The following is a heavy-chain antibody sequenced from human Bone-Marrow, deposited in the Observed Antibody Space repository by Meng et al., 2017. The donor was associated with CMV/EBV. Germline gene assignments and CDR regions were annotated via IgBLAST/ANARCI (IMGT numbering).Heavy chain of an antibody. D-gene: IGHD7-27*01. CDR2: INPNSGGT. V-gene: IGHV1-2*02. Sequence: ASVKVSCKASGYTFTGYYMHWVRQAPGQGLEWMGWINPNSGGTNYAQKFQGRVTMTRDTSISTAYMELSRLRSDDTAVYYWAREGGAGEVDGMDVWGQGTTVTVSS. CDR3: AREGGAGEVDGMDV. CDR1: GYTFTGYY. J-gene: IGHJ6*02.